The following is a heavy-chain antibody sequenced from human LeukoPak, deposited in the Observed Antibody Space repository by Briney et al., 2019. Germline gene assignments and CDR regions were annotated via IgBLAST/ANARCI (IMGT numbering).Heavy chain of an antibody. CDR3: ARDVGGSLDY. J-gene: IGHJ4*02. CDR2: IKEDESAK. D-gene: IGHD1-26*01. CDR1: GFTFSTYW. Sequence: PGRSLRLACAASGFTFSTYWMASVRQAPGKGLEWVANIKEDESAKHQADSVKGRFTIVRDNAQNSVYLQMSSLRGEDTAVYYCARDVGGSLDYWGQGTLVTVSS. V-gene: IGHV3-7*01.